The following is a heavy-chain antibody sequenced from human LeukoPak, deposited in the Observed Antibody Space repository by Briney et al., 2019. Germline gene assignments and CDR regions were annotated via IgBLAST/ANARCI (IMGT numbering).Heavy chain of an antibody. CDR1: GGTFSSYA. D-gene: IGHD6-6*01. CDR3: ARGTIEYSSSRNYFDY. Sequence: SVKVSCKASGGTFSSYAISWVRQAPGQGLEWMGGIIPIFGTANYAQKFQGRVTITTDESTSTAYMELSSLRSEDTAVYYCARGTIEYSSSRNYFDYWGQGTLVTVSS. CDR2: IIPIFGTA. J-gene: IGHJ4*02. V-gene: IGHV1-69*05.